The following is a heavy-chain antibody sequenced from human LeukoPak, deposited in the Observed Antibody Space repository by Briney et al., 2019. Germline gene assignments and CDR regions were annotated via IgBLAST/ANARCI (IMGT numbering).Heavy chain of an antibody. CDR1: GFTFDDYA. D-gene: IGHD4-17*01. Sequence: PGRSLRLSCAASGFTFDDYAMSWVRQAPGKGLEWVSAISGSGGSTYYADSVKGRFTISRDNSKNTLYLQMNSLRAEDTAVYYCAKDPFTVTTFRGSISNDYWGQGTLVTVSS. J-gene: IGHJ4*02. V-gene: IGHV3-23*01. CDR2: ISGSGGST. CDR3: AKDPFTVTTFRGSISNDY.